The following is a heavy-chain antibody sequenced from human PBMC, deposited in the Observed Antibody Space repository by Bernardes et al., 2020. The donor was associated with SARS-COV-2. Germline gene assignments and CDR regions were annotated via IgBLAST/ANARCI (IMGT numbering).Heavy chain of an antibody. Sequence: GGSLRLSCAASGFTFSGYAMTWVRQAPGKGLEWVSSISGSGSTTYYADSVKGRFTISRDNSKNTLFLQMSSLRAEDTAIYYCTKDYLHNRSYWGQGTLVTVSS. CDR3: TKDYLHNRSY. V-gene: IGHV3-23*01. D-gene: IGHD1-20*01. CDR2: ISGSGSTT. CDR1: GFTFSGYA. J-gene: IGHJ4*02.